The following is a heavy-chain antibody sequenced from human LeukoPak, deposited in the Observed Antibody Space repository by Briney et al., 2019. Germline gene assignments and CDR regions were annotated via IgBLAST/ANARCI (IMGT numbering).Heavy chain of an antibody. CDR1: GFTFSSYG. CDR3: AKTPYPYCSGGSCAWFDP. Sequence: QPGRSLRLSCAASGFTFSSYGMHWVRQAPGKGLEWVAVISYDGSNKYYADSVEGRFTISRDNSKNTLYLQMNSLRAEDTAVYYCAKTPYPYCSGGSCAWFDPWGQGTLVTVSS. CDR2: ISYDGSNK. V-gene: IGHV3-30*18. D-gene: IGHD2-15*01. J-gene: IGHJ5*02.